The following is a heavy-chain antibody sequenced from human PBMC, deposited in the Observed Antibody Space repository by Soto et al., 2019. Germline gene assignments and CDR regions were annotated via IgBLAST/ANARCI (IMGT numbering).Heavy chain of an antibody. D-gene: IGHD2-2*01. V-gene: IGHV1-8*01. CDR2: MNPNSDNT. CDR3: AIDVVVPAAMPRGVWYYYYYMDV. Sequence: GASVKVSCKASGYTFTSYDINWVRQATGQGLEWMGWMNPNSDNTGYAQKFQGRVTMTRNTSISTAYMELSSLRSEDTAVYYCAIDVVVPAAMPRGVWYYYYYMDVWGKGTTVTVSS. J-gene: IGHJ6*03. CDR1: GYTFTSYD.